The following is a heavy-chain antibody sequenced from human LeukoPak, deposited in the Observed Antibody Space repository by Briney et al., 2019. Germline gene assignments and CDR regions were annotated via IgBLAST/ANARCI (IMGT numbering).Heavy chain of an antibody. D-gene: IGHD3-22*01. CDR3: ARGYCDSSGYHARFDY. J-gene: IGHJ4*02. V-gene: IGHV3-74*01. CDR1: GFTFSNYA. Sequence: GGSLRLSCAASGFTFSNYAMSWVRQAPGKGLVWVSRINSDGSSTSYADSVKGRFTISRDNAKNTLYLQMNSLRAEDTAVYYCARGYCDSSGYHARFDYWGQGTLVTVSS. CDR2: INSDGSST.